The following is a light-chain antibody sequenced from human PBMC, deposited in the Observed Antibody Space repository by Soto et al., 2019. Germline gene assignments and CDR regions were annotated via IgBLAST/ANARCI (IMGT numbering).Light chain of an antibody. CDR1: QDIGNY. J-gene: IGKJ2*01. V-gene: IGKV1-33*01. CDR2: DAS. CDR3: QQYDDLPYT. Sequence: DIQMTQSPSSLSTSVGDRVTITCQASQDIGNYLSWYQQKPGKAPKLLIYDASNLETGVPSKFSGRGSGTDFTFTISSLQPEDIATYYCQQYDDLPYTFGQGTKLQIK.